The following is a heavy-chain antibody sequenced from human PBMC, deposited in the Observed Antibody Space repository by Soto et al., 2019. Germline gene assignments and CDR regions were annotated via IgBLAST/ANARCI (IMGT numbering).Heavy chain of an antibody. D-gene: IGHD3-22*01. J-gene: IGHJ5*02. CDR2: IIPIFGTA. V-gene: IGHV1-69*12. CDR3: ARPTRFYYDSSGQSAWFYP. CDR1: GGTFSSYA. Sequence: QVQLVQSGAEVKKPGSSVKVSCKASGGTFSSYAISWVRQAPGQGLEWMGGIIPIFGTANYAQKFQGRVTITADESTTTAYMELSSLRSEDTAVYYCARPTRFYYDSSGQSAWFYPWGQRTLVTVSS.